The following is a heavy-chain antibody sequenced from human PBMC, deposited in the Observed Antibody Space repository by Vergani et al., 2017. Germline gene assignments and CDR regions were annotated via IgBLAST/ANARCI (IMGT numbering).Heavy chain of an antibody. CDR1: GFTFSSYA. J-gene: IGHJ3*02. CDR2: ISGSGGST. CDR3: ATTYTAAQNAFDI. D-gene: IGHD6-6*01. Sequence: EVQLLESGGGLVQPGGSLRLSCAASGFTFSSYAMSWVRQAPGKGLEWVSAISGSGGSTYYADSVKGRFTISRDNSKNTLYLQMNSLRAEDTAVYYCATTYTAAQNAFDIWGQGTMVTVSS. V-gene: IGHV3-23*01.